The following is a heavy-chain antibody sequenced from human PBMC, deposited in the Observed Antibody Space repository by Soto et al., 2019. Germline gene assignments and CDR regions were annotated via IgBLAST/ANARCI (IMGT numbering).Heavy chain of an antibody. J-gene: IGHJ6*03. CDR3: ATVFYDFIWGSYRSPMDV. CDR2: ISGSGGST. CDR1: GFTFSSYA. D-gene: IGHD3-16*02. V-gene: IGHV3-23*01. Sequence: EVQLLESGGGLVQPGGTLRLSCAASGFTFSSYAMSWVRQAPGKGLDCVSAISGSGGSTYYADSVKGRFTISRDNSKNKLYLQMSSPRAEDTAVYYCATVFYDFIWGSYRSPMDVWGKGTTVAVSS.